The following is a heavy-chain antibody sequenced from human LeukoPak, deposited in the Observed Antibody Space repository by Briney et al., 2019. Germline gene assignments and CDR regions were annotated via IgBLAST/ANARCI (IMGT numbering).Heavy chain of an antibody. Sequence: GGSLRLSCAASGFTLSDYYMSWIRQAPGKGLEWVSYISSSGSTIYYADSVKGRFTISRDNAKNSLYLQMNSLRAEDTAVYYCARDQAHINNYDPTYYYYGMDVWGQGTTVTVSS. V-gene: IGHV3-11*01. J-gene: IGHJ6*02. CDR1: GFTLSDYY. CDR3: ARDQAHINNYDPTYYYYGMDV. D-gene: IGHD3-22*01. CDR2: ISSSGSTI.